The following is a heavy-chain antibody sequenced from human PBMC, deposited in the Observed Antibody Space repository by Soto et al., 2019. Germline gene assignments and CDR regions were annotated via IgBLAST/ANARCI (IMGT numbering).Heavy chain of an antibody. CDR1: GFTFGDYE. D-gene: IGHD4-17*01. CDR3: LTDPGEYETF. Sequence: QVQLVESGGGLVQPGGSLRLSCAASGFTFGDYEMSWIRQAAGKGPEWVSFLSRSGNTIYYADSVKGRFSISRDNAENSLYLQMNSLKAEDTAVYYCLTDPGEYETFWGQGTLVTVSS. J-gene: IGHJ4*02. CDR2: LSRSGNTI. V-gene: IGHV3-11*01.